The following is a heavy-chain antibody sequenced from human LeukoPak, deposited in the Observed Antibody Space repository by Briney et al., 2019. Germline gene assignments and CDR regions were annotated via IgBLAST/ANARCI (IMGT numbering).Heavy chain of an antibody. CDR1: GGSFSGYY. CDR2: INHSGST. J-gene: IGHJ5*02. V-gene: IGHV4-34*01. CDR3: ARRRGSSWYWWSDP. D-gene: IGHD6-13*01. Sequence: SETLSLTCAVYGGSFSGYYWSWIRQPPGKGLEWIGEINHSGSTNYNPSLKSRVTISVDTSKNQFSLKLSSVTAADTAVYYCARRRGSSWYWWSDPWGQGTLVTVSS.